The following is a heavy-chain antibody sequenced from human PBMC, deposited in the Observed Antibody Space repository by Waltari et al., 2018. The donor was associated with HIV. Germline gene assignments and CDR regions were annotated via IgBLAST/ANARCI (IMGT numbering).Heavy chain of an antibody. CDR3: ATGGLIVGATSFDY. V-gene: IGHV1-24*01. D-gene: IGHD1-26*01. Sequence: QVQLVQSGAEVKQPGASVKVSCQVSGYPLTEFSMHWMRQAPGKGLEWMGGFDPEDGETIYAQKFQGRVTMTEDTSTDTAYMELSSLRSEDTAVYYCATGGLIVGATSFDYWGQGTLVTVSS. CDR2: FDPEDGET. J-gene: IGHJ4*02. CDR1: GYPLTEFS.